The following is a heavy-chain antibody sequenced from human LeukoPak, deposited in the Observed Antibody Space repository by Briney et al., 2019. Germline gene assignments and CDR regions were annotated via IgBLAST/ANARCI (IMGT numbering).Heavy chain of an antibody. CDR3: ARDFSPNVFFTHDSSGWFHDAFDI. Sequence: SQTLSLTCAISGDSVSSNSAAWNWIRQSPSRGLEWLGRTYYRSKWYNDYAVSVKSRITINPDTSKNQFSLQLNSVTPEDTAVYYCARDFSPNVFFTHDSSGWFHDAFDIWGQGTMVTVPS. CDR2: TYYRSKWYN. D-gene: IGHD6-19*01. V-gene: IGHV6-1*01. J-gene: IGHJ3*02. CDR1: GDSVSSNSAA.